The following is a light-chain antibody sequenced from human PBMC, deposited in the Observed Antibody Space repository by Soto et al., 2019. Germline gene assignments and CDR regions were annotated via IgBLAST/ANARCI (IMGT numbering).Light chain of an antibody. V-gene: IGKV1-5*01. Sequence: DIQMTQSPSTLSASVGDRVTITCRASQSISSWLAWYQQKPGKAPKLLIYDASSLESGVPSRFSGSGSGTEFTLTISSLQPDDFETYNCQQYNSYSRTFSQGTKVEIK. J-gene: IGKJ1*01. CDR1: QSISSW. CDR2: DAS. CDR3: QQYNSYSRT.